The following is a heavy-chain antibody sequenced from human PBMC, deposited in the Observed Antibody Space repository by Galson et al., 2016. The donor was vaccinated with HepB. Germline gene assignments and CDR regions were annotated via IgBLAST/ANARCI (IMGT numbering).Heavy chain of an antibody. J-gene: IGHJ4*02. Sequence: SLRLSCAASGFTFGHYEMTWVRQAPGKGLEWVSFIIKSVTIAYHAHSVKVRFTISRDNSNNALYLHMDSRGVENTADYYCVRDDIVAPGEATHYFDYWGQGTLVTVSS. CDR2: IIKSVTIA. CDR1: GFTFGHYE. V-gene: IGHV3-48*03. CDR3: VRDDIVAPGEATHYFDY. D-gene: IGHD5-12*01.